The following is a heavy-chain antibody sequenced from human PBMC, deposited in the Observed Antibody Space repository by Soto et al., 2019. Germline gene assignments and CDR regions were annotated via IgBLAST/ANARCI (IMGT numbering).Heavy chain of an antibody. CDR2: ISAYNGNT. CDR1: GYTFTSYG. D-gene: IGHD1-26*01. CDR3: ARVVGALGHWFDP. J-gene: IGHJ5*02. V-gene: IGHV1-18*01. Sequence: QVQLEQSGAEVKKPGASVKVSCKASGYTFTSYGISWVRQAPGQGLEWMGRISAYNGNTNYAQKLKGRAPLTXDXSTSTAYMELRSLRSDDTAVYYCARVVGALGHWFDPWGQGTLVTVSS.